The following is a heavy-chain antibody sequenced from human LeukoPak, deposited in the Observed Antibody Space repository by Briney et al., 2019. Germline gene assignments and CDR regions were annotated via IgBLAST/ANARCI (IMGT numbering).Heavy chain of an antibody. D-gene: IGHD5-18*01. CDR1: GDSISSYY. V-gene: IGHV4-59*08. Sequence: PSETLSLTCTVSGDSISSYYWSWIRQPPGKGLEWIGYIYYSGSTNYNPSLKSRVTISVDTSKNQFSLKLSSVTAADTAVYYCARHMDTTYDAFDIWGQGTMVTVSS. CDR3: ARHMDTTYDAFDI. J-gene: IGHJ3*02. CDR2: IYYSGST.